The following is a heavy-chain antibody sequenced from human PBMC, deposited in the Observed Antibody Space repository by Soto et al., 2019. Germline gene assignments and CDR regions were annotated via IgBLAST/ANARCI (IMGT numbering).Heavy chain of an antibody. CDR2: ISAYNGNT. CDR1: GGTFSSYA. V-gene: IGHV1-18*01. CDR3: ARDRSGYDSFDP. D-gene: IGHD5-12*01. Sequence: APVKVSCEASGGTFSSYAISWVRQAPGQGREWMGWISAYNGNTNYAQKLQGRVTTTTDTSTSTAYMELRSLRSDDTAVYYCARDRSGYDSFDPWGQGTLVTVSS. J-gene: IGHJ5*02.